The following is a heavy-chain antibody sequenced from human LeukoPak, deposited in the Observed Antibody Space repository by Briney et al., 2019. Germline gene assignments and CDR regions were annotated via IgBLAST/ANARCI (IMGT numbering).Heavy chain of an antibody. Sequence: GASVKLSCKASGYAFSTYGVSWVRQPPGQGLEWMGWSSADNGNTKYPQKLEGRVTMTTDTSTSTAYMELRRLRSDDTAVYYCARDFPSAHRGEVSYYWGQGTLVTVSS. J-gene: IGHJ4*02. V-gene: IGHV1-18*01. CDR1: GYAFSTYG. CDR3: ARDFPSAHRGEVSYY. CDR2: SSADNGNT. D-gene: IGHD3-10*01.